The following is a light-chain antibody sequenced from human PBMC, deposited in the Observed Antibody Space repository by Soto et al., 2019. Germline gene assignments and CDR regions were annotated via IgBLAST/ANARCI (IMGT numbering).Light chain of an antibody. V-gene: IGKV3-15*01. CDR3: QQYNNWPPGT. Sequence: EIVITQSPATRSVSQVEKATLSCRASQSVSSNLAWYQQKPGQAPRLLIYGASTRATGIPARFSGSGSGTEFTLTISSLQSEDFAVYYCQQYNNWPPGTFGQGTKVDIK. J-gene: IGKJ1*01. CDR2: GAS. CDR1: QSVSSN.